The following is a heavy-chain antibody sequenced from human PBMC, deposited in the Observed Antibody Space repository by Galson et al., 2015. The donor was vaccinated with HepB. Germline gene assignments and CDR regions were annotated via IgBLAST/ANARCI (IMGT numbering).Heavy chain of an antibody. CDR3: ARAAPPYYYYGMDV. J-gene: IGHJ6*04. CDR2: VDHSGST. V-gene: IGHV4-34*01. CDR1: GGPFIDYH. Sequence: SLTCAVYGGPFIDYHWTWIRQTQGKGLEWIGAVDHSGSTNYNPSLKGRVPMSVDTTRKQVSLKVDSVTAADTGLYFCARAAPPYYYYGMDVWGKGTTVIVSS.